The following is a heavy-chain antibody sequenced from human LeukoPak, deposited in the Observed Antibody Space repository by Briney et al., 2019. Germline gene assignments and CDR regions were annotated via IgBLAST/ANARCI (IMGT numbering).Heavy chain of an antibody. J-gene: IGHJ6*03. CDR3: ARELTGLYYMDV. CDR2: TYYSGST. Sequence: PSETLSLTCTVSGGSISSYYWSWIRQPPGKGLEWIGYTYYSGSTNYNPSLKSRVTISVDTSKNQFSLKLSSVTAADTAVYYCARELTGLYYMDVWGKGTTVTVSS. V-gene: IGHV4-59*12. CDR1: GGSISSYY. D-gene: IGHD3-9*01.